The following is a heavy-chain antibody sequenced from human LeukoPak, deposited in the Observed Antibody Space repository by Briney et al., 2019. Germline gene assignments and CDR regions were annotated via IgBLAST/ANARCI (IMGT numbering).Heavy chain of an antibody. Sequence: GGSLRLSCAASGFTFSDYYMSWIRQAPGKGLEWVSYISSSGSTIYYADSVKGRFTISRDNAKNSLYLQMNSLRAEDTAVYFCAKDLDGDTAMTTDYWGQGTLVTVSS. CDR1: GFTFSDYY. D-gene: IGHD5-18*01. CDR3: AKDLDGDTAMTTDY. J-gene: IGHJ4*02. CDR2: ISSSGSTI. V-gene: IGHV3-11*01.